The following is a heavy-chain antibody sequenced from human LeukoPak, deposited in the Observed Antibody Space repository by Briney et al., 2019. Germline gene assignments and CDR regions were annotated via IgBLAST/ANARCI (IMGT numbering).Heavy chain of an antibody. D-gene: IGHD4-17*01. V-gene: IGHV3-30*03. CDR1: GFTVSSNY. CDR3: AMTTVTAYSFYYGIDV. CDR2: ISYDGSNK. J-gene: IGHJ6*02. Sequence: GGSLRLSCAASGFTVSSNYMSWVRQAPGKGLEWVAVISYDGSNKYYVDSVQGRFTISRDNSKNTVSLQMNGLRAEDTAVYHCAMTTVTAYSFYYGIDVWGQGTTVTVS.